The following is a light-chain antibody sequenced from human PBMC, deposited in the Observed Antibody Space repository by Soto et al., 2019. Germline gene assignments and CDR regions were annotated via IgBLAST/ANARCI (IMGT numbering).Light chain of an antibody. Sequence: DIPMTQPPSSLSASVGDRVTITCRASQSISSYLNWYQQKPGKAPKLLIYAASSLQSGVPSRFSGSGSGTDFTLTISSLQPEDFATYYCQQSYSTPYTCGQGTKLEIK. CDR2: AAS. J-gene: IGKJ2*01. CDR3: QQSYSTPYT. V-gene: IGKV1-39*01. CDR1: QSISSY.